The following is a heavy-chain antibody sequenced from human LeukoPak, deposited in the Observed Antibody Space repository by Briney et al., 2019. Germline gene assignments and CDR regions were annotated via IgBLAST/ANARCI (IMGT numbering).Heavy chain of an antibody. CDR1: GFTFSSYA. Sequence: GRSLRLSCAASGFTFSSYAMHWVRQAPGKGLEWVSVIWYDGTNKYYADSVKGRFTISRDNSKNTLYLQMNSLRAEDTAVYYCVRDDSGWVDYWGQGTLVTVSS. V-gene: IGHV3-33*01. CDR2: IWYDGTNK. J-gene: IGHJ4*02. D-gene: IGHD6-19*01. CDR3: VRDDSGWVDY.